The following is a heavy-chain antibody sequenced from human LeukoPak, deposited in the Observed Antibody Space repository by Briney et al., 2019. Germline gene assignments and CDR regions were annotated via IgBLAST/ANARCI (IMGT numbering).Heavy chain of an antibody. CDR2: ISGSGGST. CDR3: AKDEGYYYDSSGVIDY. V-gene: IGHV3-23*01. CDR1: GFTFSSYA. Sequence: PGGSLRLSCAASGFTFSSYAMSWVRQAPGKGLEWVSAISGSGGSTYYADSVKGRFTISRDNSKNTLYLQMNSLRAEDTAVYYCAKDEGYYYDSSGVIDYWGQGTLVTVSS. D-gene: IGHD3-22*01. J-gene: IGHJ4*02.